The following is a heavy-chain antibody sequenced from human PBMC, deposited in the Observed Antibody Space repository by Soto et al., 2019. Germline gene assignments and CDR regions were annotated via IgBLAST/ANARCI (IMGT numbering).Heavy chain of an antibody. CDR3: AKALGELSPESYDY. D-gene: IGHD3-16*02. Sequence: QVQLVESGGGVVQPGRSLRLSCAASGFSFSSFGMHWVRQAPGKGLEWVAFNSYDGSNKYYADSVKGRFTISRDSSVKTLYLQMNSLRPEDTAVYYCAKALGELSPESYDYWGQGTLVTVSS. J-gene: IGHJ4*02. V-gene: IGHV3-30*18. CDR2: NSYDGSNK. CDR1: GFSFSSFG.